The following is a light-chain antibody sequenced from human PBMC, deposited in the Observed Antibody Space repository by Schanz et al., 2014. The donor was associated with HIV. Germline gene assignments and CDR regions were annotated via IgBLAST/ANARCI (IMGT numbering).Light chain of an antibody. J-gene: IGKJ4*01. CDR2: ATS. Sequence: EIVLTQSPGSLSLSPGGRATLSCGASQRLSSSYLAWYQQKRDQPPRLVIYATSTRADGIPDRFSGTVSGKDFPLTISSLEPEDCAVYYCQYFGNSGGTFGGGTKVEIK. CDR3: QYFGNSGGT. CDR1: QRLSSSY. V-gene: IGKV3-20*01.